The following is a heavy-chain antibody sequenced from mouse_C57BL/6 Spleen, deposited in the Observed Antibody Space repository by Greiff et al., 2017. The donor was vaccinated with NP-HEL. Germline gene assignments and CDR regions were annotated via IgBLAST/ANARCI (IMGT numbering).Heavy chain of an antibody. CDR1: GYAFSSYW. Sequence: VQLQQSGAELVKPGASVKISCKASGYAFSSYWMNWVKQRPGQGLEWIGQIYPGDGDTNYNGKFKGKATLTADKSSSTAYMQLSSLTSEDSAVYFCARGDYGSSYGYVDVWGTGTTVTVSS. J-gene: IGHJ1*03. CDR2: IYPGDGDT. CDR3: ARGDYGSSYGYVDV. V-gene: IGHV1-80*01. D-gene: IGHD1-1*01.